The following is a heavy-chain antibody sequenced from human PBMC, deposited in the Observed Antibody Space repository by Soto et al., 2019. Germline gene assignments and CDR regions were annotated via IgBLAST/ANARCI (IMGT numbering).Heavy chain of an antibody. D-gene: IGHD2-2*01. J-gene: IGHJ6*02. V-gene: IGHV1-69*01. CDR3: ARSQGSSTSLDIYYYYYYGMGV. CDR1: GGTFGSYA. Sequence: QVQLVQSGAEVKKPGSSVKVSCKASGGTFGSYAISWVRQAPGQGLEWMGGIIPIPGTANYAQKFQGRVTIAADEYTSTDYMQLSSLRSEDTAVYYCARSQGSSTSLDIYYYYYYGMGVWGQGTTVTVSS. CDR2: IIPIPGTA.